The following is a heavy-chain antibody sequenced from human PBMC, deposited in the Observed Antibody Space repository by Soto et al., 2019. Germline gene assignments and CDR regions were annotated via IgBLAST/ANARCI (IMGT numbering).Heavy chain of an antibody. V-gene: IGHV4-39*01. J-gene: IGHJ6*02. CDR3: ARRLADVEMATTSDNDYGMDV. D-gene: IGHD5-12*01. Sequence: SETLSLTCTVSGGSISSSSYYWGWIRQPPGKGLEWIGSIYYSGSTYYNPSLKSRVTISVDTSKNQFSLKLSSVTAADTAVYYCARRLADVEMATTSDNDYGMDVWGQGTTVTVSS. CDR2: IYYSGST. CDR1: GGSISSSSYY.